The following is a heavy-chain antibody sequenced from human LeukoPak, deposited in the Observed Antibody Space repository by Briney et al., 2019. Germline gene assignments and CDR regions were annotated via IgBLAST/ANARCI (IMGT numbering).Heavy chain of an antibody. J-gene: IGHJ4*02. CDR2: IYYSGST. V-gene: IGHV4-39*07. D-gene: IGHD3-3*01. CDR3: ARTYYDFWSGYYHSLNFDY. Sequence: SETLSLTCTVSGGSISSSSYYWGWIRQPPGKGLEWIGSIYYSGSTYYNPSLKSRVTISVDTSKNQFSLKLSSVTAADTAVYYCARTYYDFWSGYYHSLNFDYWGQGTLVTVSS. CDR1: GGSISSSSYY.